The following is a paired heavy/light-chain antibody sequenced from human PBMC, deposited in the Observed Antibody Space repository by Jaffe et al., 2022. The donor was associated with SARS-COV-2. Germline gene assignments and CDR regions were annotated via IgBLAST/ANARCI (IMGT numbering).Light chain of an antibody. J-gene: IGLJ3*02. CDR3: QLWVGTSGHRGVV. CDR1: NIGDKS. V-gene: IGLV3-21*02. CDR2: DDT. Sequence: SYVVTQPPSVSVAPGQTASITCGGNNIGDKSVHWYQQKAGQAPVLVISDDTDRPSGIPERFSGSNSGNTATLTISRVEAGDEADYYCQLWVGTSGHRGVVFGGGTKLTVL.
Heavy chain of an antibody. CDR2: INGNGIDT. J-gene: IGHJ4*02. V-gene: IGHV3-23*01. CDR3: ARGGGNLKYGANFY. CDR1: GFTFGNYA. Sequence: EVQMLESGGGLVQPGGSLRLSCAASGFTFGNYAMNWVRQAPGKGLEWVSGINGNGIDTYYADSVRGRFTISRDNSKNTLYLQMDTLRAVDTAMYYCARGGGNLKYGANFYWGQGTLVTVSS. D-gene: IGHD4-17*01.